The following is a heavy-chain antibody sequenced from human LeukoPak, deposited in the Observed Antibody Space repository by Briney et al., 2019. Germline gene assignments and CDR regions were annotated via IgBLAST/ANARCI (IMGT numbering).Heavy chain of an antibody. Sequence: SETLSLTCTVSGYSISSGYYWSWIRQPAGKGLEWIGRIYTSGSTNYNPSLKSRVTISVDTSKNQFSLKLSSVTAADTAVYYCARAAPGNYYYYYTDVWGKGTTVTVSS. J-gene: IGHJ6*03. CDR2: IYTSGST. CDR1: GYSISSGYY. D-gene: IGHD3-10*01. CDR3: ARAAPGNYYYYYTDV. V-gene: IGHV4-61*02.